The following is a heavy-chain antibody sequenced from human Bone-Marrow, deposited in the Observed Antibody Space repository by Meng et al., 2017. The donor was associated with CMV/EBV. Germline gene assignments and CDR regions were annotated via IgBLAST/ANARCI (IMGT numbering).Heavy chain of an antibody. J-gene: IGHJ4*02. D-gene: IGHD7-27*01. CDR2: INHSGST. CDR1: GGSFSGYY. V-gene: IGHV4-34*01. Sequence: SETLSLTCAVYGGSFSGYYWSWIRQPPGKGLEWIGEINHSGSTNYNPSLKSRVTISVDTSKNQFSLKLSSVTAADTAVYYCARWALGIGDYWGQGTLDTVSS. CDR3: ARWALGIGDY.